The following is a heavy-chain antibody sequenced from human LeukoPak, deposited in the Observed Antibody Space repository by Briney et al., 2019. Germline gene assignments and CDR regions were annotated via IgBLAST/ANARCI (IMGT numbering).Heavy chain of an antibody. V-gene: IGHV4-59*08. CDR3: ARSSRSWSTFDN. J-gene: IGHJ4*02. CDR1: GGSISSYY. Sequence: SETLPLTCTVSGGSISSYYWSWIRQPPGKGLEWIGFIYYSGSTNYNPSLKSRVTISVDTSKNQFSLRLSSVTAADTAVYYCARSSRSWSTFDNWGQGTLVTVSS. D-gene: IGHD2-2*01. CDR2: IYYSGST.